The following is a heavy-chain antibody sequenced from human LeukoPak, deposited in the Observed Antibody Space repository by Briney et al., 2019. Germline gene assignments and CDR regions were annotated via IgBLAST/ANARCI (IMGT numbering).Heavy chain of an antibody. Sequence: ASVKVSCKVSGYTLTELSMHWVRQAPGKGLEWMGGFDPEDGETIYAQKFQGRVTMTEDTSTDTAYMELSSLRPEDTAVYYCVKETGDLGQGGFEIWGQGTTVTVS. V-gene: IGHV1-24*01. CDR1: GYTLTELS. CDR2: FDPEDGET. CDR3: VKETGDLGQGGFEI. J-gene: IGHJ3*02. D-gene: IGHD7-27*01.